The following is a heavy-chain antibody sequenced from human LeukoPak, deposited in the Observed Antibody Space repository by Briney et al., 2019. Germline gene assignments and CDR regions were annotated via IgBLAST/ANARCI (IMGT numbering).Heavy chain of an antibody. CDR1: GGSLSGYY. V-gene: IGHV4-34*01. CDR3: ARDQDTGGSGSGIDY. D-gene: IGHD3-10*01. J-gene: IGHJ4*02. Sequence: PSETLSLTCAVYGGSLSGYYWSWIRQPPGKGLEWIGEINHSGSTNYNPSLKSRVTISVDTSKNQFSLKLSSVTAADTAVYYCARDQDTGGSGSGIDYWGQGTLVTVSS. CDR2: INHSGST.